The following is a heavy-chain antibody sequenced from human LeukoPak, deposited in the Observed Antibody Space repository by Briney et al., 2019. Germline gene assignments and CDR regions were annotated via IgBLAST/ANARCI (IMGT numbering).Heavy chain of an antibody. V-gene: IGHV1-2*02. CDR1: GYTFTGSY. D-gene: IGHD3-10*01. Sequence: ASVTVSCKASGYTFTGSYMHWVRQAPGQGLEWMGWINPNSGGTNYAQKFQGRVTMTRNTSISTAYMELSSLRSEDTAVYYCARGFRGAEDYWGQGTLVTVSP. CDR3: ARGFRGAEDY. CDR2: INPNSGGT. J-gene: IGHJ4*02.